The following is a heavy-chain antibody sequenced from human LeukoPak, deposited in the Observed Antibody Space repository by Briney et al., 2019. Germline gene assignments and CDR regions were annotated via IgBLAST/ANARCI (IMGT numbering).Heavy chain of an antibody. V-gene: IGHV1-46*01. CDR3: ARDADTAMGVQESNYFQY. D-gene: IGHD5-18*01. CDR2: INPSGGSK. J-gene: IGHJ4*02. CDR1: GYTFTSYY. Sequence: GASVKVSCKASGYTFTSYYMHWVRQAPGQGLEGMGIINPSGGSKSYAQKFQGRVTMTRDTSTSTVYMELSSLRSEDTAVYYCARDADTAMGVQESNYFQYWGQGTLVTVPS.